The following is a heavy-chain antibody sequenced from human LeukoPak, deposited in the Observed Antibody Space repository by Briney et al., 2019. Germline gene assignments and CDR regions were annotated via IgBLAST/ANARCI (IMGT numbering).Heavy chain of an antibody. Sequence: SETLSLTCTVSGRSISSYYWSWIRQPPEKGLEWIGYIYYSGSTNYNPSLKSRVTISVDTSRNQCSLKLSSVTAADTAVYYCARRDCTSGVCYADYWGQGALVTVSS. D-gene: IGHD2-8*01. CDR2: IYYSGST. CDR1: GRSISSYY. V-gene: IGHV4-59*08. J-gene: IGHJ4*02. CDR3: ARRDCTSGVCYADY.